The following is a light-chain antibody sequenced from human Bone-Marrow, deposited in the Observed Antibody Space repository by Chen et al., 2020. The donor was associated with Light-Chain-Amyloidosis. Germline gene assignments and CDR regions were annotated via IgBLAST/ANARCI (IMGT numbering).Light chain of an antibody. V-gene: IGLV3-25*03. CDR2: RDT. Sequence: SYELTQPPSVSVSPGQTATITCSGDDLPTKYAYWYQQKPGQAPVLVIHRDTERPSGISERFSGSSSGTTATLTISGVQAEDEADYHCQSADSSGTYGVIFGGGTKLTVL. CDR1: DLPTKY. J-gene: IGLJ2*01. CDR3: QSADSSGTYGVI.